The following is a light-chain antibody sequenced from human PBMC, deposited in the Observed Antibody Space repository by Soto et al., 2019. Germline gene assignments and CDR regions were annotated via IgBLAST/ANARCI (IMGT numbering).Light chain of an antibody. CDR1: SSDIGGYNY. J-gene: IGLJ7*01. V-gene: IGLV2-14*01. CDR3: ASYTSTTTLVV. CDR2: GVN. Sequence: QSALTQPASVSGSPGQSITISCTGTSSDIGGYNYVSWYQQHPGKAPRLVISGVNKRPSGISNRFSGSKSGNTASLTISGLQSDDEAIYYCASYTSTTTLVVFGGGTQLTVL.